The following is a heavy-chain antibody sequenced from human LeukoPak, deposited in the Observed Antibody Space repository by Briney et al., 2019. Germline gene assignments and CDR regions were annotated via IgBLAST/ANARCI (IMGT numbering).Heavy chain of an antibody. CDR3: ARATRIVVVTTHDAFNI. D-gene: IGHD2-21*02. CDR1: GGSFSGYY. V-gene: IGHV4-34*01. J-gene: IGHJ3*02. CDR2: INHSGSA. Sequence: SETLSLTCAVYGGSFSGYYWSWIRQPPGKGLEWIGEINHSGSANYNPSLKSRVTISVDTSKNQFSLKLSSVIAADTAVYYCARATRIVVVTTHDAFNIWGQGTMVTVSS.